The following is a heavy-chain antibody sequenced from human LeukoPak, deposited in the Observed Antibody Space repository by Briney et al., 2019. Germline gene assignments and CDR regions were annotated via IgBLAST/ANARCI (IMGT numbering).Heavy chain of an antibody. V-gene: IGHV1-69*04. D-gene: IGHD6-19*01. CDR3: ARGDRYSSGSD. CDR2: IIPILGIA. Sequence: GASVKVSFKASGGTFSSYAISWVRQAPGQGLEWMGRIIPILGIANYAQKLQGRVTITADKSTSTAYMELSSLRSEDTALYYCARGDRYSSGSDWGQGTLVTVSS. J-gene: IGHJ4*02. CDR1: GGTFSSYA.